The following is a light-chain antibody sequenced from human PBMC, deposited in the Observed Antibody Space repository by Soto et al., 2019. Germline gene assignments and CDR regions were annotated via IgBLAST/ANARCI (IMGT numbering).Light chain of an antibody. CDR2: ATS. Sequence: DIQMTQSPSSLSASVGDRVTITCRASQSISSYLNWYQQTPGKAPKLLIYATSSLQSGVPSRFSGSGSGTDFTLTISNLQRGDFATYYCHQSYSTPFTFGPGTKVDIK. J-gene: IGKJ3*01. V-gene: IGKV1-39*01. CDR3: HQSYSTPFT. CDR1: QSISSY.